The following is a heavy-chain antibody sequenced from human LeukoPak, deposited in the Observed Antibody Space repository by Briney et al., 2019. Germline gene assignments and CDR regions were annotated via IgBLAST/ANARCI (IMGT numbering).Heavy chain of an antibody. CDR1: GGSISSYY. J-gene: IGHJ3*02. CDR3: ARAVLLWFGESYDAFDI. V-gene: IGHV4-4*07. D-gene: IGHD3-10*01. CDR2: IYTSGST. Sequence: KPSETLSLTCTVSGGSISSYYWSWIRQPAGKGLEWVGRIYTSGSTNYNPSLKSRVTMSVDTSKNQFSLKLSSVTAADTAVYYCARAVLLWFGESYDAFDIWGQGTMVTVSS.